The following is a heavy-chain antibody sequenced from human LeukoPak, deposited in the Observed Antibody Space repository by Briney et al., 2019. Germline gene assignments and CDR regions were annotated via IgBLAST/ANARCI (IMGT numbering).Heavy chain of an antibody. Sequence: ASVKVSCKASGGTFTSYAFSWVRQAPGQGLEWMGWISAYNGNTNYAQKLQGRVTMTTDTSTSTAYMELRSLRSDDTAMYYCARESVEDESYSSGYTEPFDYWGQGTLVTVSS. CDR1: GGTFTSYA. CDR2: ISAYNGNT. J-gene: IGHJ4*02. CDR3: ARESVEDESYSSGYTEPFDY. V-gene: IGHV1-18*01. D-gene: IGHD3-22*01.